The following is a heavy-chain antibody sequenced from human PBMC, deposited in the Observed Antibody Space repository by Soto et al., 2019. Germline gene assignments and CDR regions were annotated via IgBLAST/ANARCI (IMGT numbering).Heavy chain of an antibody. D-gene: IGHD5-12*01. CDR1: GGTFSSYA. CDR3: AREDSGYDFPGD. Sequence: QVQLVQSGAEVKKPGSSVKVSCKASGGTFSSYAISWVRQAPGQGLAWMGGIIPIFGTANYAQKFQGRVTLTSDESTSTAYVQRSSLRCEDTPVYYCAREDSGYDFPGDWRQGTLVPVSS. CDR2: IIPIFGTA. J-gene: IGHJ4*02. V-gene: IGHV1-69*01.